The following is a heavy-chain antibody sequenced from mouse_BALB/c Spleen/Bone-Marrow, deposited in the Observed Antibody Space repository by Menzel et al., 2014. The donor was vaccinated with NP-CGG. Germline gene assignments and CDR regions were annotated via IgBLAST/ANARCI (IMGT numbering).Heavy chain of an antibody. D-gene: IGHD2-4*01. J-gene: IGHJ1*01. Sequence: QVQLQQSGAELVKPGTSVKLSCKASGYNFTSYWMNWVKQRPGQGLEWIGEIDPTDNYINYNQKVKGKGTLTVDKSSSTAYMQLSSLTSEDSGVLFCARTRGLIDYWYFHVWGAGDTVPVSS. CDR1: GYNFTSYW. CDR2: IDPTDNYI. V-gene: IGHV1-69*02. CDR3: ARTRGLIDYWYFHV.